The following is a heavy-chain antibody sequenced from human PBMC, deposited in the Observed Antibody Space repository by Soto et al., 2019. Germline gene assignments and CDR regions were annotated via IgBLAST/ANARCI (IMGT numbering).Heavy chain of an antibody. Sequence: SVKVSCKASGGTFSSHAISWVRQAPGQGLEWMGGIIPFFKATNYAQKFQGRVTITADDSTSTAYMDLYSLRSEDTAVYYCARDVPLNYYDGTFSYYALDVWGQGTTVTVSS. CDR3: ARDVPLNYYDGTFSYYALDV. D-gene: IGHD3-16*01. CDR1: GGTFSSHA. V-gene: IGHV1-69*13. J-gene: IGHJ6*02. CDR2: IIPFFKAT.